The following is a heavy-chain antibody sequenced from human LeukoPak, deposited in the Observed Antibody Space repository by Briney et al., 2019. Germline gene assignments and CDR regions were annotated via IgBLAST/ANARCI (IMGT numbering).Heavy chain of an antibody. Sequence: SETLSLTCTVSGGSISSGDYYWSWIRPPPGKGLEWIGYIYNSGSTYSNPSLKSRVSISVDTSKNQFSLKLSSVNAADTAVYYCASADYSDSGTDFYFDYWGQGTLVTVSS. CDR3: ASADYSDSGTDFYFDY. CDR2: IYNSGST. J-gene: IGHJ4*02. CDR1: GGSISSGDYY. V-gene: IGHV4-30-4*01. D-gene: IGHD3-10*01.